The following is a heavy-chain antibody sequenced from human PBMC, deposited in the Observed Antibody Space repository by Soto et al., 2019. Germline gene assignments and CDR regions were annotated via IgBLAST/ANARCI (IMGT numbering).Heavy chain of an antibody. J-gene: IGHJ4*02. Sequence: EVQLVESGGGLVQPGGSLRLTCVASGFPFSIYSMNWVRQAPGKGLEWSSYITSDTNTIKYDDSVKGRFTISIDNAKNLVYLQMNSLRDEDMAVYFCARSVEGHFDYWGQVTVVPVSS. CDR2: ITSDTNTI. CDR1: GFPFSIYS. V-gene: IGHV3-48*02. CDR3: ARSVEGHFDY. D-gene: IGHD6-19*01.